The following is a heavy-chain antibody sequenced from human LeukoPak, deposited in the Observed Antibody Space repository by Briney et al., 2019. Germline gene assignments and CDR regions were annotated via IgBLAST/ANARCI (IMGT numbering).Heavy chain of an antibody. V-gene: IGHV4-34*01. CDR3: ARGRWTMIVVASPLFDY. J-gene: IGHJ4*02. D-gene: IGHD3-22*01. CDR1: GGSFSGYY. CDR2: INHSGST. Sequence: PSETLSLTCAVYGGSFSGYYWSWIRQPPGKGLEWIGEINHSGSTNYNPSLKSRVTISVDTSKNQFSLKLSSVTAADTAVYYCARGRWTMIVVASPLFDYWGQGTLVTVSS.